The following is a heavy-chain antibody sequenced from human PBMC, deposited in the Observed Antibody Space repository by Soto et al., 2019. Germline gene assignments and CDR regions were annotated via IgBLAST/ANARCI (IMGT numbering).Heavy chain of an antibody. D-gene: IGHD2-21*02. CDR3: ASSPGSGDPGYFDY. J-gene: IGHJ4*02. V-gene: IGHV4-59*08. Sequence: SETLSLTCTVSGGSISSYYWSWIRQPPGKGLEWIGYIYYSGSTNYNPSLKSLVTISVDTSKNQFSLKLSSVTAADTAVYYCASSPGSGDPGYFDYWGQGTLVTVSS. CDR2: IYYSGST. CDR1: GGSISSYY.